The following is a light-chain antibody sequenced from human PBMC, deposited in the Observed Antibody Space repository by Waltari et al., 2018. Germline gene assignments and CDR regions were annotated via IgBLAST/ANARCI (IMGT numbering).Light chain of an antibody. CDR3: QQYYSTPLT. CDR1: QSVLYSSNNKNY. J-gene: IGKJ4*01. Sequence: DIVMTQSPDSLAVSLGERATINCQSSQSVLYSSNNKNYLAWYQQKPGQPPKLLIYWASTRESGVPDRFSGSGSGTDFTLTISSLHAEDVAVYYCQQYYSTPLTFGGGTKVEIK. V-gene: IGKV4-1*01. CDR2: WAS.